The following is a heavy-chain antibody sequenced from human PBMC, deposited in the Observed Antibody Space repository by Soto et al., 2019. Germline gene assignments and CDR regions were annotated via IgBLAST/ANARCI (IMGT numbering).Heavy chain of an antibody. CDR3: AAGYYDILTGSTEDAFDI. Sequence: SVKVSCKASGFTFTSSAMQWVRQARGQRLEWIGWIVVGSGNTNYAQKFQERVTITRDMSTSTAYMELSSLRSEDTAVYYCAAGYYDILTGSTEDAFDIWGQGTMVTVSS. J-gene: IGHJ3*02. V-gene: IGHV1-58*02. CDR1: GFTFTSSA. CDR2: IVVGSGNT. D-gene: IGHD3-9*01.